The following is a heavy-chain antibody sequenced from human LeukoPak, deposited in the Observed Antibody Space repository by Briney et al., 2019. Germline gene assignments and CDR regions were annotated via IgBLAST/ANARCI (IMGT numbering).Heavy chain of an antibody. J-gene: IGHJ6*03. Sequence: PGGSLRLSCAASGFTFSSYWMHWVRQAPGKGLVWVSRINSDGSSTSYADSVKGRFTISRDNAKNTLYLQMNSLRAEDTAVYYCARVDYDSSGPTEDYYYYMDVWGKGTTVTVSS. CDR2: INSDGSST. D-gene: IGHD3-22*01. CDR3: ARVDYDSSGPTEDYYYYMDV. CDR1: GFTFSSYW. V-gene: IGHV3-74*01.